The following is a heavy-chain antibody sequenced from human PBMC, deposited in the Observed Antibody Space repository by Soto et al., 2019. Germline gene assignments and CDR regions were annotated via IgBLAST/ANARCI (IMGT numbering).Heavy chain of an antibody. Sequence: QVHLVQSGAEVKKPGASVKVSCKGSGYDFTTYGITWVRQAPGQGLEWMAWISAHNGNTDYAQKLQGRVTVTRDTSTSTAYMELRSLRSDATVMYYCARGRYGDYWGQGALVTVSS. V-gene: IGHV1-18*01. CDR3: ARGRYGDY. CDR2: ISAHNGNT. D-gene: IGHD1-1*01. J-gene: IGHJ4*02. CDR1: GYDFTTYG.